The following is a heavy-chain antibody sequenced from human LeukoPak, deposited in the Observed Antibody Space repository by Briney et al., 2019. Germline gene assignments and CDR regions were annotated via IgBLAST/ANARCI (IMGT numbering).Heavy chain of an antibody. CDR2: IIPILGIA. V-gene: IGHV1-69*04. CDR1: GGTFSSYA. J-gene: IGHJ4*02. CDR3: ARGPSGSGTYLNDY. D-gene: IGHD3-10*01. Sequence: ASVKVSCKASGGTFSSYAISWVRQAPGQGLEWMGRIIPILGIANYAQKFQGRVTITADKSTSTAYMELSSLRSEDTAVYYCARGPSGSGTYLNDYWGQGTLVTVSS.